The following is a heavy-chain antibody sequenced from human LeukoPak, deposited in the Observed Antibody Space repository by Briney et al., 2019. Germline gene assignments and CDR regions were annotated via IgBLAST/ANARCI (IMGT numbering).Heavy chain of an antibody. CDR2: INHSGST. J-gene: IGHJ4*02. D-gene: IGHD3-10*01. Sequence: SETLSLTCAVYGGSFSGYYWSWIRQPPGKGLERIGEINHSGSTNYNPSLKSRVTISVDTSKNQSSLKLSSVTAADTAVYYCARAHYYGSGSYYNRLSMDFDYWGQGTLVTVSS. CDR3: ARAHYYGSGSYYNRLSMDFDY. CDR1: GGSFSGYY. V-gene: IGHV4-34*01.